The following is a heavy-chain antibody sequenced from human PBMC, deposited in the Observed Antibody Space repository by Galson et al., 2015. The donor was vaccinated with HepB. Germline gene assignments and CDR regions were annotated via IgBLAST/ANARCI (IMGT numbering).Heavy chain of an antibody. J-gene: IGHJ4*02. Sequence: SVKVSCKASGHTFTGYYMHWVRQAPGQGLEWMGWINPNSGGTNYAQKFQGRVTMTRDTSISTAYMELSRLRSDDTAVYYCARPLGALSEWLPLDYWGQGTLVTVSS. V-gene: IGHV1-2*02. CDR2: INPNSGGT. D-gene: IGHD3-3*01. CDR1: GHTFTGYY. CDR3: ARPLGALSEWLPLDY.